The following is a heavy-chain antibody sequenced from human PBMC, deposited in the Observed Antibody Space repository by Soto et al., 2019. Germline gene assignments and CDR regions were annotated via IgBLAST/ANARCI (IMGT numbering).Heavy chain of an antibody. CDR1: GFTFSSYS. CDR2: ITSDSSTI. J-gene: IGHJ6*02. D-gene: IGHD2-8*01. Sequence: EVQLVESGGGLVQPGGSLRLSCAASGFTFSSYSINWVRQAPGKGLEWFSYITSDSSTISYADSVKGRFTVSRDNAKNSLYLQMTSLRDEDSAVYSCASVGRGVYGMDVWGQGTSVTVSS. CDR3: ASVGRGVYGMDV. V-gene: IGHV3-48*02.